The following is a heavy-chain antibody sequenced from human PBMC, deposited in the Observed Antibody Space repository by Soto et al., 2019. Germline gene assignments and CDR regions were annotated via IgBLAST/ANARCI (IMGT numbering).Heavy chain of an antibody. CDR1: GFTFSRYW. CDR3: AKDHLWGQSDY. V-gene: IGHV3-74*03. D-gene: IGHD3-16*01. J-gene: IGHJ4*02. Sequence: EVQLVESGGGLVQPGGSLRLSCAVSGFTFSRYWMHWFRQAPGNGLVWVSSINTDGTNTQYADSVRGRFTVSRDNAKNPVYLQLISLRREDTAVYYCAKDHLWGQSDYWGQGTLVVVSS. CDR2: INTDGTNT.